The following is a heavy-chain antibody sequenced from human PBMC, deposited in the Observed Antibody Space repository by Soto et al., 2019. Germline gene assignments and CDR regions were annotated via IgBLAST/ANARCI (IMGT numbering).Heavy chain of an antibody. CDR2: INAGNGNT. J-gene: IGHJ6*03. V-gene: IGHV1-3*01. CDR3: ARRGYYGSGYYYMDV. Sequence: ASVKVSCKASGYTFTSYAMHWVRQAPGQRLEWMGWINAGNGNTKYSQKFQGRVTITRDTSASTAYMELSSLSSEDTAVYYCARRGYYGSGYYYMDVWGKGTTVTVSS. CDR1: GYTFTSYA. D-gene: IGHD3-10*01.